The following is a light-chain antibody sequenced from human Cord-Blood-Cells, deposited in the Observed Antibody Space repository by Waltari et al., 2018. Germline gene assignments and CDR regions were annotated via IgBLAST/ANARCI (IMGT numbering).Light chain of an antibody. V-gene: IGLV2-14*03. CDR1: TRTVGGYTY. CDR2: DVS. CDR3: SSYTSSSTV. J-gene: IGLJ3*02. Sequence: ALPHPPPVSGSPDRPFTTPSPGTTRTVGGYTYVSWYQQHPGKPPKLMIYDVSNRPSGVSNRFSGSKSGNTASLTISGLQAEDEADYYCSSYTSSSTVFGGGTKLTVL.